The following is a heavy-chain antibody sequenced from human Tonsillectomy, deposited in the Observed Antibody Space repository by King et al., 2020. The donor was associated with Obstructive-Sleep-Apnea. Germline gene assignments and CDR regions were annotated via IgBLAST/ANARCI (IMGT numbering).Heavy chain of an antibody. CDR3: ARDNEVAIVGGEEDFDY. J-gene: IGHJ4*02. CDR1: GFTFSSYS. V-gene: IGHV3-21*01. CDR2: ISSSSSYI. Sequence: VQLVESGGGLVKPGGSLRLSCAASGFTFSSYSMNWVRQAPGKGLEWVSSISSSSSYIYYADSVKGRFTISRDNAKNSLYLQMNSLRAEDTAVYYCARDNEVAIVGGEEDFDYWGQGTLVTVSS. D-gene: IGHD1-26*01.